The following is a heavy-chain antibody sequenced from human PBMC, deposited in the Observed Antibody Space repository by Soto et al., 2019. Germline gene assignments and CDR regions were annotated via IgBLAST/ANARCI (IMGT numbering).Heavy chain of an antibody. V-gene: IGHV1-69*13. J-gene: IGHJ6*03. CDR2: IIPIFGTA. CDR3: ARVRQLVGYFYYYMDV. D-gene: IGHD6-6*01. CDR1: GGTFSSYA. Sequence: GASVKVSCKASGGTFSSYAISWVRQAPGQGLERMGGIIPIFGTANYAQKFQGRVTITADESTSTAYMELSSLRSDDTAVYYCARVRQLVGYFYYYMDVWGKGTTVTVSS.